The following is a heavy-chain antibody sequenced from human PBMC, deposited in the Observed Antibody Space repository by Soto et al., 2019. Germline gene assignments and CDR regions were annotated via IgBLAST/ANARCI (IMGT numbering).Heavy chain of an antibody. CDR2: IYSSGTT. D-gene: IGHD3-22*01. J-gene: IGHJ4*02. V-gene: IGHV4-31*03. Sequence: QVQLQESGPGLVKPSQTLSLTCTVSGDFISSGGYYWSWIRQLPGKGLEWIGYIYSSGTTYYNPSLKSRITRSVDKSKDQVSLNLSSVTAADTAVYYCARTDSSGYYFVYWGQGTLVTVFS. CDR1: GDFISSGGYY. CDR3: ARTDSSGYYFVY.